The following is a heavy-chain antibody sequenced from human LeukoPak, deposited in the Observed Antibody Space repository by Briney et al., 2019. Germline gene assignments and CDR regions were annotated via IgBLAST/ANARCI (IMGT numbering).Heavy chain of an antibody. Sequence: SETLSLTCTVAGGSISSYYWSWIRQPPGKGLEWIGYIYYSGSTNYNPSLKSRVTISVDTSKNQFSLKLSSVTAADTAVYYCARPRLFSQVVAARPWAFDIWGQGTMVTVSS. J-gene: IGHJ3*02. CDR2: IYYSGST. D-gene: IGHD3-22*01. CDR1: GGSISSYY. CDR3: ARPRLFSQVVAARPWAFDI. V-gene: IGHV4-59*08.